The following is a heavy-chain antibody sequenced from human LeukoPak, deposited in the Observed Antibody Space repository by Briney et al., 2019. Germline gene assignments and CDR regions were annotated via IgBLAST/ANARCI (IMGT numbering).Heavy chain of an antibody. V-gene: IGHV5-51*01. J-gene: IGHJ4*02. Sequence: KSGESLKISCKGSGYSFTSYWIGWVRQMPGKGLEWIGIIYPGDSDTRYSPSFQGQVTISADKSISTAYLQWSSLKASDTAMYYCARALPSDYSNYEFWGQGTLVTVSS. CDR3: ARALPSDYSNYEF. CDR2: IYPGDSDT. CDR1: GYSFTSYW. D-gene: IGHD4-11*01.